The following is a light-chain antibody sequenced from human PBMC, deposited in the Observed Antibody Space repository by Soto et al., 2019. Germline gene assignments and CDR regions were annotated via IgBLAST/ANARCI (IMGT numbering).Light chain of an antibody. V-gene: IGKV3-15*01. Sequence: EIVMTQSPATLSVSPGERATLSCRASQSVSSNLAWYQQKPGQAPRLLIYGASTRATGIPARFSGSGSGTEFTLTISSLQSEDFAVYYRQHYHNWPPWTFGQGTKVEVK. CDR1: QSVSSN. CDR3: QHYHNWPPWT. CDR2: GAS. J-gene: IGKJ1*01.